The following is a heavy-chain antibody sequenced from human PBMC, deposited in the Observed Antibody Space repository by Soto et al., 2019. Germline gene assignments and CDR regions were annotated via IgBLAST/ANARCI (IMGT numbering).Heavy chain of an antibody. CDR2: VHHTGST. Sequence: SETLSLTCAVSGGSISSGGYSWTWIRQPPGKGLEWIGYVHHTGSTTYNPSLKTRVNISVDRPNNQFFLTLTSATAADSAIYYCARGRWNDVFQYWGRGILVTVSS. CDR1: GGSISSGGYS. CDR3: ARGRWNDVFQY. V-gene: IGHV4-30-2*01. D-gene: IGHD1-1*01. J-gene: IGHJ1*01.